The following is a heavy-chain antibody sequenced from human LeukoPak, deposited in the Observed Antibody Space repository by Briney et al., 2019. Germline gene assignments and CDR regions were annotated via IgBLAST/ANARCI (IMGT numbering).Heavy chain of an antibody. J-gene: IGHJ4*02. V-gene: IGHV3-30*14. CDR2: ISFDGSNK. CDR3: AREMATIWDY. Sequence: PGRSLRLSCAASGFTFSSYTMLWVRQAPGKGLEWMAIISFDGSNKYYAESVRGRFTISRDNSKNTLYLQMNSLRAEDTAVYYCAREMATIWDYWGQGTLVTVSS. D-gene: IGHD5-24*01. CDR1: GFTFSSYT.